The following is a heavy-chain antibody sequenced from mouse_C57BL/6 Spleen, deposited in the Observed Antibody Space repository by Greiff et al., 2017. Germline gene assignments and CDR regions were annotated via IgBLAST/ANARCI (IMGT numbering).Heavy chain of an antibody. CDR3: ARHESPFYCDYDGLFAD. CDR2: FYPGSGSI. V-gene: IGHV1-62-2*01. CDR1: GYTFTEYT. D-gene: IGHD2-4*01. J-gene: IGHJ3*01. Sequence: VQLQQSGAELVKPGASVKLSCKASGYTFTEYTIPWVKQRSGQGLEWIGWFYPGSGSIKYNEKFKDKATLTADKSSSTVYMELSRLTSEDTAVYSCARHESPFYCDYDGLFADWGQGTLVTVSA.